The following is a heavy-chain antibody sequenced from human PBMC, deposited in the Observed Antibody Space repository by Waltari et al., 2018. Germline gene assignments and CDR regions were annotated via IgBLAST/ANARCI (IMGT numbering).Heavy chain of an antibody. J-gene: IGHJ6*02. D-gene: IGHD1-1*01. Sequence: EVQLVESGGGWVQPGGSLRLSCVASGFNFNVYSMNWVRQVPGKGLEWISYIIVSSETIYYADTVKGRFTISRDNAKNSLYLQMNSLRADDTALYYCARSVQYGMDVWGQGTTVIVSS. V-gene: IGHV3-48*01. CDR3: ARSVQYGMDV. CDR2: IIVSSETI. CDR1: GFNFNVYS.